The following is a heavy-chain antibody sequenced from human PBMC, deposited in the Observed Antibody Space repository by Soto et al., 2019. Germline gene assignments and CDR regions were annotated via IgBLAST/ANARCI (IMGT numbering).Heavy chain of an antibody. CDR1: GGTFSSYA. V-gene: IGHV1-69*13. Sequence: SVKVSCKASGGTFSSYAISWVRQAPGQGLEWMGGIIPIFGTANYAQKFQGRVTITADESTSTAYMELSSLRSEDTAVYYCARSPITMVRGLNYYGVDVWGQGTTVTVSS. D-gene: IGHD3-10*01. J-gene: IGHJ6*02. CDR3: ARSPITMVRGLNYYGVDV. CDR2: IIPIFGTA.